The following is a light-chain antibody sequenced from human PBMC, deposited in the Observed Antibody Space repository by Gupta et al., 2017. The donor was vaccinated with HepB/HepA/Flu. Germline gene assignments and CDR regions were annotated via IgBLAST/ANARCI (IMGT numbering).Light chain of an antibody. CDR2: KAS. V-gene: IGKV1-5*03. CDR3: QQYSNLWT. J-gene: IGKJ1*01. Sequence: DIHMTQSPSTLSASVGDRVIITCRASQGIGSRLGWYQQRPGKAPKLLIYKASSLERGVPSRFSGRGAGTEFTLTISSLQPDDFATYYCQQYSNLWTFGQGTKVEIK. CDR1: QGIGSR.